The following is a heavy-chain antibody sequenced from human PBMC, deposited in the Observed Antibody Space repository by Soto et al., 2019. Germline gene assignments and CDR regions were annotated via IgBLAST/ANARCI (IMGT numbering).Heavy chain of an antibody. Sequence: GASVKVSCKASGYTFTSYAMNWVRQAPGQGLEWMGWINTNTGNPTYAQGFTGRFVFSLDTSVSTAYLQICSLKAEDTAVYYCARGGIAIFERAFDIWGQGTMVTGSS. CDR1: GYTFTSYA. CDR2: INTNTGNP. D-gene: IGHD6-13*01. J-gene: IGHJ3*02. CDR3: ARGGIAIFERAFDI. V-gene: IGHV7-4-1*01.